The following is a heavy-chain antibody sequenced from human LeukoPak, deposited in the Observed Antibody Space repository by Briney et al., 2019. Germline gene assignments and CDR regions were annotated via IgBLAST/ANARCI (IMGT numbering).Heavy chain of an antibody. CDR3: ARGAPGGNYLNYDYYMDV. J-gene: IGHJ6*02. D-gene: IGHD1-26*01. V-gene: IGHV1-18*01. CDR1: GGSFSSFG. CDR2: ISAYNGNT. Sequence: ASVKVSCKVSGGSFSSFGISWVRQAPGQGLEWMGWISAYNGNTNYAQKLQGRVTMTTDTSTSTAYMELRSLRSDDTAVYYCARGAPGGNYLNYDYYMDVWGLGATVTVSS.